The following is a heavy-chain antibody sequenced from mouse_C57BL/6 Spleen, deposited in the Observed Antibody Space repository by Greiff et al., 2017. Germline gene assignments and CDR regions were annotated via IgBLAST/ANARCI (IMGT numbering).Heavy chain of an antibody. CDR3: ARWYYGSSPLDY. Sequence: VQLQQSGAELVRPGTSVKLSCTASGYTFTSYWMHWVKQRPGQGLEWIGVIDPSESYTNYNQKFKGKATLTVDTSSSTAYMQLSSLTAEDSAVYYCARWYYGSSPLDYWGQGTTLTGSS. D-gene: IGHD1-1*01. CDR1: GYTFTSYW. V-gene: IGHV1-59*01. CDR2: IDPSESYT. J-gene: IGHJ2*01.